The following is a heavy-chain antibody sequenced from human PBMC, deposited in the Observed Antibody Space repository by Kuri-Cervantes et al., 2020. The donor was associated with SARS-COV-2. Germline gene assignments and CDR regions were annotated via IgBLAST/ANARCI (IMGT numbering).Heavy chain of an antibody. Sequence: GSLRLSCTVSGGSISSHYWSWIRQPPGKGLEWIGYIYCSGSTNYNPSLKSRVTISVDTSKNQFSLKLSSVTAADTAVYYCARRSFSYYYMDVWGKGTTVTVSS. CDR2: IYCSGST. J-gene: IGHJ6*03. V-gene: IGHV4-59*11. D-gene: IGHD3-16*02. CDR3: ARRSFSYYYMDV. CDR1: GGSISSHY.